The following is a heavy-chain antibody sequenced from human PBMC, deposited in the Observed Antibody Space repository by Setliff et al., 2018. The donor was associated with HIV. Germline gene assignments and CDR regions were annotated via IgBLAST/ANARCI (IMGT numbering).Heavy chain of an antibody. Sequence: PSETLSLTCTVSSGSISSYYWIWIRQPPGKGLEWIGRIFYSGSTNHNPSLKSRVTISVDTSKNQFSLKLSSVTAADTAVYYCARGKWLVQNFYSYYMDVWGKGTTVTVSS. V-gene: IGHV4-59*01. D-gene: IGHD6-19*01. J-gene: IGHJ6*03. CDR1: SGSISSYY. CDR2: IFYSGST. CDR3: ARGKWLVQNFYSYYMDV.